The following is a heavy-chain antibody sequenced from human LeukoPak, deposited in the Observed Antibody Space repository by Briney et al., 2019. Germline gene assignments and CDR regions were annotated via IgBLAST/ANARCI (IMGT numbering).Heavy chain of an antibody. V-gene: IGHV4-4*07. J-gene: IGHJ2*01. CDR1: GDSISSYY. CDR2: IYITEGT. D-gene: IGHD6-13*01. Sequence: SETLSLTCTVSGDSISSYYWNWIRQPAGKGLEWIGRIYITEGTNYNPSLKSRVTISVDRSKNQFSPKLSSVTAADTAVYYCARDYIAAGVRYFDLWGRGTLVTVSS. CDR3: ARDYIAAGVRYFDL.